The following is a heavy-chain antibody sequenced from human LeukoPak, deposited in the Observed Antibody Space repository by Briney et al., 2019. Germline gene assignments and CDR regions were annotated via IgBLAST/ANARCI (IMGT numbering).Heavy chain of an antibody. J-gene: IGHJ4*02. CDR2: IVGSGSSI. Sequence: PGGSLRLSCAASGFTFSTYEMNWVRQAPGKGLEWVSYIVGSGSSIYYADSVKGRFTISRDNAKNTLFLEMNSLRADDTAVYYCASALGGQGGHWGQGSLVTVSS. CDR1: GFTFSTYE. CDR3: ASALGGQGGH. D-gene: IGHD1-26*01. V-gene: IGHV3-48*03.